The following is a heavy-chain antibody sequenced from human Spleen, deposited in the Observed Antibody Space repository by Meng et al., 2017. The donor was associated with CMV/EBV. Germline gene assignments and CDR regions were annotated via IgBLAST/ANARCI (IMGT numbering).Heavy chain of an antibody. D-gene: IGHD3-3*01. Sequence: CAASGFTFDDYAMHWVRQAPGKGLEWVSGISWNSGSIGYADSVKGRFTISRDNAKNSLYLQMNSLRAEDTALYYCAKGGKNYDFWSGYLDDYFDYWGQGTLVTVSS. CDR3: AKGGKNYDFWSGYLDDYFDY. J-gene: IGHJ4*02. V-gene: IGHV3-9*01. CDR2: ISWNSGSI. CDR1: GFTFDDYA.